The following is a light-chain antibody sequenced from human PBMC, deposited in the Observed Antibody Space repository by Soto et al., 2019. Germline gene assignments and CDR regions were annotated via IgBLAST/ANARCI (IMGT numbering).Light chain of an antibody. Sequence: EIVLTQSPYTLSLSPGERATLSCRASQSVSNYLAWYQQKPGQAPRLLIYDASNSATGIPARFSGSGSGTDFTLTISSLGPEDFAVYYCQQRSNWPWTFGQGTKVDIK. V-gene: IGKV3-11*01. CDR3: QQRSNWPWT. CDR1: QSVSNY. CDR2: DAS. J-gene: IGKJ1*01.